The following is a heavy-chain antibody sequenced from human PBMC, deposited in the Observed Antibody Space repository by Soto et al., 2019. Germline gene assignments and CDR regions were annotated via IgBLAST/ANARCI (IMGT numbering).Heavy chain of an antibody. CDR1: GFTVSNEY. V-gene: IGHV3-53*02. J-gene: IGHJ6*02. CDR2: IYSGGST. Sequence: VQVVEIGGSLIQPGGSLRLSCEVSGFTVSNEYVNWVRQAPGKGLEWVSVIYSGGSTYYADSVKGRFTISRDNSKNTVHFQMNSLTADDTAVYYCARGRWYGMDVWGQGTTVIVSS. D-gene: IGHD2-15*01. CDR3: ARGRWYGMDV.